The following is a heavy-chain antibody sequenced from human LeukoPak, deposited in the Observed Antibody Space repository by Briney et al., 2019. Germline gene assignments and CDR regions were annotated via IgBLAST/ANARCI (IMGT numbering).Heavy chain of an antibody. CDR1: GYTFTSYY. V-gene: IGHV1-46*01. D-gene: IGHD6-13*01. J-gene: IGHJ4*02. CDR3: AVGIAAAGMDY. CDR2: INPSGGST. Sequence: ASVKVSCKASGYTFTSYYMHWVRQAPGQGLEWMGIINPSGGSTSYAQKFQGRVTITRNTSISTAYMELSSLRSEDTAVYYCAVGIAAAGMDYWGQGTLVTVSS.